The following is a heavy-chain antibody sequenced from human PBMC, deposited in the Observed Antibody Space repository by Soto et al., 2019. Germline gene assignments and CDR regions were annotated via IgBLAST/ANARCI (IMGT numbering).Heavy chain of an antibody. Sequence: ASVKVSCKVSGYTLTELSMHWVRQAPGKGLEWMGGFDPEDGETIYAQKFQGRVTMTEDTSTDTAYMELSSLRSEDTAVYYCATDSLGTMIVVALHYWGQGTLVTVSS. V-gene: IGHV1-24*01. CDR1: GYTLTELS. D-gene: IGHD3-22*01. J-gene: IGHJ4*02. CDR2: FDPEDGET. CDR3: ATDSLGTMIVVALHY.